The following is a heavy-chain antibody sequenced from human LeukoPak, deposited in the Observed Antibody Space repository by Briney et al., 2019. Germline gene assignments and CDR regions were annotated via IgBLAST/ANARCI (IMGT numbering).Heavy chain of an antibody. Sequence: GGSLRLSCAASGFIFSSYSMNWVRQAPGKGLEWVSSISSSSSYIYYTDSVKGRFTISRDNAKNSLYLQMNSLRAEDTAVYYCAREASYDEYGDYVPNWFDPWGQGTLVTVSS. CDR2: ISSSSSYI. D-gene: IGHD4-17*01. V-gene: IGHV3-21*01. CDR3: AREASYDEYGDYVPNWFDP. CDR1: GFIFSSYS. J-gene: IGHJ5*02.